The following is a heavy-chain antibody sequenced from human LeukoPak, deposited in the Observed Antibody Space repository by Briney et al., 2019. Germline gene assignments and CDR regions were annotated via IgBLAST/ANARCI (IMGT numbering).Heavy chain of an antibody. CDR1: GYTFTSYY. D-gene: IGHD3-22*01. Sequence: ASVKVSCKASGYTFTSYYMHWVRQAPGQGLEWMGIINPSGGNTSYAQKFQGRVTMTRDTSTSTVYMELSSLRSEDTAVYYCARDYYYDSSGYYYGAFDIWGQGTMVTVSS. J-gene: IGHJ3*02. CDR2: INPSGGNT. CDR3: ARDYYYDSSGYYYGAFDI. V-gene: IGHV1-46*01.